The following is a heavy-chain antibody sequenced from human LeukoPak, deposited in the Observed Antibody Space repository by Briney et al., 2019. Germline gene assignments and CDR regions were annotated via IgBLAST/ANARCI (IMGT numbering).Heavy chain of an antibody. Sequence: GGSLRLSCAASGFTFSNAWMSWVRQAPGEGLEWVGRIKSKTDGGTTDSAAPVKGRFTISRDDSKNTLYLQMNSLKTEEPTVDYCTTRLVPAANTPQLMDVWGKGTTVTVSS. CDR1: GFTFSNAW. V-gene: IGHV3-15*01. CDR3: TTRLVPAANTPQLMDV. CDR2: IKSKTDGGTT. J-gene: IGHJ6*03. D-gene: IGHD2-2*01.